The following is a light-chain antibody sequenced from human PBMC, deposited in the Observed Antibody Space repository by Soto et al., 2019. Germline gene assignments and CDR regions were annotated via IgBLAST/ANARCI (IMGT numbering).Light chain of an antibody. Sequence: QSALTQPASVSGSPVQSITISCTGTSSDIGAYNHVSWYQQYPGKAPTLMIYEVTNRPSGVSSRFSGSKSGNTASLTISGLQAEDEGDYYCSSYTTSDTWVFGGGTKVTVL. CDR2: EVT. CDR1: SSDIGAYNH. V-gene: IGLV2-14*01. J-gene: IGLJ3*02. CDR3: SSYTTSDTWV.